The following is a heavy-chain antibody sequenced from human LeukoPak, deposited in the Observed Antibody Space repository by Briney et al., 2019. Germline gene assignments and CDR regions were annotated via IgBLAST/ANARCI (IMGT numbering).Heavy chain of an antibody. Sequence: PSVTLSLTCTVSGGSISSYYWSWIRQPPGKGLEWIGYIYYSGSTNYNPSLKSRVTISVDTSKNQFSLKLSSVTAADTAVYYCARDRAHYYYDSSGSIGYYYYGMDVWGQGTTVTVSS. CDR3: ARDRAHYYYDSSGSIGYYYYGMDV. CDR1: GGSISSYY. V-gene: IGHV4-59*01. J-gene: IGHJ6*02. D-gene: IGHD3-22*01. CDR2: IYYSGST.